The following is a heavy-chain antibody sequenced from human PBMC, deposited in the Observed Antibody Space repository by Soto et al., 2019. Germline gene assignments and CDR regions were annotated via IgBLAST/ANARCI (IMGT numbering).Heavy chain of an antibody. CDR2: MKPGSGKT. Sequence: GASVKVSCKASGGTFSSYDISWVRQAPGQGLEWMGWMKPGSGKTGYAHKFQGRVTMTRNASISTAYLELNSLRSDDTAVYYCARMASAGTLNWFDPWGQGTLVTVSS. CDR1: GGTFSSYD. D-gene: IGHD1-1*01. J-gene: IGHJ5*02. CDR3: ARMASAGTLNWFDP. V-gene: IGHV1-8*02.